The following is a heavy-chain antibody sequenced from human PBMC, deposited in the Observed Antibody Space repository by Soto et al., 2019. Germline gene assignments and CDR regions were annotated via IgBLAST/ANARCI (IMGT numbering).Heavy chain of an antibody. D-gene: IGHD3-22*01. Sequence: SSVKVSCKASGGTFSSYAISWVRQAPGQGLEWMGGIIPIFGTANYAQKFQGRVTITADKSTSTAYMELSSLRSEDTAVYYCARVLGYYDSSGYYEYFDYWGQGTLVTVSP. CDR2: IIPIFGTA. CDR3: ARVLGYYDSSGYYEYFDY. J-gene: IGHJ4*02. V-gene: IGHV1-69*06. CDR1: GGTFSSYA.